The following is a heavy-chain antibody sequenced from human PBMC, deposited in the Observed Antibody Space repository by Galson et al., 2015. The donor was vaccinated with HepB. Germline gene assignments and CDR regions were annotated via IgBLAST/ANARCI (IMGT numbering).Heavy chain of an antibody. CDR2: IYHSGST. CDR3: ARVDTIFGVVTTGFDY. V-gene: IGHV4-4*02. D-gene: IGHD3-3*01. CDR1: GGSISSSNW. J-gene: IGHJ4*02. Sequence: SETLSLTCAVSGGSISSSNWWSWVRQPPGKGLGWIGEIYHSGSTNYNPSLKSRVTISVDKSKNQFSLKLSSVTAADTAVYYCARVDTIFGVVTTGFDYWGQGTLVTVSS.